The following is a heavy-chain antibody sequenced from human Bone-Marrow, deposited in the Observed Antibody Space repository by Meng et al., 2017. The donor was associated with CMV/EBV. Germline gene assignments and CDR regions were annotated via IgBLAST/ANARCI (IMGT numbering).Heavy chain of an antibody. V-gene: IGHV3-30-3*01. CDR3: ARVPGSAYDSDYFDY. CDR2: ISHDGTNK. CDR1: GFPFSTNA. J-gene: IGHJ4*02. Sequence: GFPFSTNARHWVRQAPGKGLEWVAVISHDGTNKYYADSVKGRFTISRDNSKNTLYLKGNSLRAEDTAVYYCARVPGSAYDSDYFDYWGQGTLVTVSS. D-gene: IGHD5-12*01.